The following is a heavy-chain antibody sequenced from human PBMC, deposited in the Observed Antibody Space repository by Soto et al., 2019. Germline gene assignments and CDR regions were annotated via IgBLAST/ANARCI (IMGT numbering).Heavy chain of an antibody. V-gene: IGHV1-46*01. Sequence: ASVKVSCKASGGTFSSYAISWVRQAPGQGLEWMGIINPSGGSTSYAQKFQGRVTMTRDTSTSTVYMELSSLRSEDTAVYYCARSIRVGATHPAYWGQGTLVTVSS. D-gene: IGHD1-26*01. CDR1: GGTFSSYA. CDR3: ARSIRVGATHPAY. CDR2: INPSGGST. J-gene: IGHJ4*02.